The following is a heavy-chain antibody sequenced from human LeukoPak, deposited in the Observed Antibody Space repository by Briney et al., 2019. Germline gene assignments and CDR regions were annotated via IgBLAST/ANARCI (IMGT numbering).Heavy chain of an antibody. V-gene: IGHV4-59*08. D-gene: IGHD3-3*01. J-gene: IGHJ5*02. CDR1: GGSISSYY. CDR2: IYYSGST. CDR3: ARSGVGSYYDFWSGYLRFDP. Sequence: SETLSLTCTVSGGSISSYYWSWIRQPPGKGLEWIGYIYYSGSTNYNPSLKSRVTISVDTSENQFSLKLSSVTAADTAVYYCARSGVGSYYDFWSGYLRFDPWGQGTLVTVSS.